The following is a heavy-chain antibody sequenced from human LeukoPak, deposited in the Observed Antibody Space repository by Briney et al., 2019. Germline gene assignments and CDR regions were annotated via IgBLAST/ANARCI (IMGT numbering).Heavy chain of an antibody. J-gene: IGHJ4*02. CDR2: ISGNGGT. Sequence: GGSLRLSCAASGFTFSSYAMSWVRQTPGKGLEWVSVISGNGGTYYADSVKGRFIISRDNSKNTLFLQMNGLRAEDTAVYYCARLGAGIYCSGGSCYGGVDYWGQGTLVTVSS. D-gene: IGHD2-15*01. CDR3: ARLGAGIYCSGGSCYGGVDY. V-gene: IGHV3-23*01. CDR1: GFTFSSYA.